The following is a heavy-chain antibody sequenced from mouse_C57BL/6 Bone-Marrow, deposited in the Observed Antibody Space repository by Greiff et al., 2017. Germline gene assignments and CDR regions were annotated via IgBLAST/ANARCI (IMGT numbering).Heavy chain of an antibody. D-gene: IGHD1-1*01. Sequence: QVQLKQPGAELVRPGSSVKLSCKASGYTFTSYWMDWVKQRPGQGLEWIGNIYPSDSETHYNQKFKDKATLTVDKSSSTAYMQLSSLTSEDSAVYYCARDPYYGSSYAMDYWGHGTSVTVSS. CDR1: GYTFTSYW. J-gene: IGHJ4*01. V-gene: IGHV1-61*01. CDR2: IYPSDSET. CDR3: ARDPYYGSSYAMDY.